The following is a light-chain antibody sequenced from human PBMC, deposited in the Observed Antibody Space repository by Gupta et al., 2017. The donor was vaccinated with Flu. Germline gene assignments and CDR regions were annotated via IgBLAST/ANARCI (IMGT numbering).Light chain of an antibody. CDR3: CAYAGSDTYV. CDR1: SNDVGNYNL. CDR2: EAV. Sequence: QSSLTQPAPVSGSPGQSITTPSTGTSNDVGNYNLVSWYQQLPGKAPKLMIYEAVKRPSGVSKRFSGSKSGNTAFLTISGLQAEDEADYYCCAYAGSDTYVFGTGTKVTVL. J-gene: IGLJ1*01. V-gene: IGLV2-23*01.